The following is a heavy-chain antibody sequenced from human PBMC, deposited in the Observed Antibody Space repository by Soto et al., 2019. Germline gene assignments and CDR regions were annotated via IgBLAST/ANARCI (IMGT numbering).Heavy chain of an antibody. CDR2: IGSGDT. CDR1: GYSFVSYA. V-gene: IGHV1-18*01. J-gene: IGHJ3*01. CDR3: ARENDPYGFDL. Sequence: QVQLVQSGATQEKPGASVKVSCEAFGYSFVSYAYSWVRQAPGQGLEWMGRIGSGDTNYAQKLQGRVTMTTDTSTNTAYMELRSLRSDDTALYYCARENDPYGFDLWGQGTMVTVSS.